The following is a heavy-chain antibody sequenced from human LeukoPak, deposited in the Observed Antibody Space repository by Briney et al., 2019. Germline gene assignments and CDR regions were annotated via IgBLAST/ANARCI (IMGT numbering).Heavy chain of an antibody. D-gene: IGHD6-13*01. CDR2: IIPIFGTA. Sequence: SVKVSCKASGGTFSSYAISWVRQAPGQGLEWMGGIIPIFGTANYAQKFQGRVTITADESTSTAYMELSSLGSEDTAVYYCARGEAPSQQLVPEYYFDYWGQGTLVTVSS. CDR1: GGTFSSYA. J-gene: IGHJ4*02. V-gene: IGHV1-69*13. CDR3: ARGEAPSQQLVPEYYFDY.